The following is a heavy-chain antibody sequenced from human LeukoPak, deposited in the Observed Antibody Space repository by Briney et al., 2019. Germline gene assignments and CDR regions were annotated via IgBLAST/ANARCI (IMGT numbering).Heavy chain of an antibody. V-gene: IGHV4-59*08. D-gene: IGHD6-13*01. CDR3: ARHETILGSWSY. J-gene: IGHJ4*02. CDR2: IYYRGST. Sequence: SETLSLTCTVSGGSINDHYWTWIRQPPGKGLEWIGHIYYRGSTNYNPSLKSRVTITIDTSRTQFSLSLSSVTAADTAVYYCARHETILGSWSYWGQGTLVIVSS. CDR1: GGSINDHY.